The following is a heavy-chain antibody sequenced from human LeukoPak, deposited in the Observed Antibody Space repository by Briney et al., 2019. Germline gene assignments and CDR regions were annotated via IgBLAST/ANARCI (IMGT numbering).Heavy chain of an antibody. CDR2: ISGSGGST. V-gene: IGHV3-23*01. CDR1: GFTFSSYA. J-gene: IGHJ2*01. Sequence: GGSLRLSCAASGFTFSSYAMSWVRQAPGKGLEWVSGISGSGGSTYYADSVKGRFTISRDNSKNTLYLQMNSLGAEDTAVYYCARHITMVRGVIKRPDWFFDLWGRGTLVTVSS. D-gene: IGHD3-10*01. CDR3: ARHITMVRGVIKRPDWFFDL.